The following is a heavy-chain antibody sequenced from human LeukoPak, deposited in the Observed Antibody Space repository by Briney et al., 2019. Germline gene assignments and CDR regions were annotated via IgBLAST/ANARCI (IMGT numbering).Heavy chain of an antibody. CDR1: GFTFSHYG. CDR3: AKDAQRGFDYSNSLEY. J-gene: IGHJ4*02. CDR2: IWSDGTNK. D-gene: IGHD4-11*01. V-gene: IGHV3-33*06. Sequence: PGGSLRLSCAASGFTFSHYGMHWVRQAPGKGLEWVAVIWSDGTNKYYADSVKGLFTIYRDDSQNRVFLQMYSLRAEDTALYYCAKDAQRGFDYSNSLEYWGQGALVSVSS.